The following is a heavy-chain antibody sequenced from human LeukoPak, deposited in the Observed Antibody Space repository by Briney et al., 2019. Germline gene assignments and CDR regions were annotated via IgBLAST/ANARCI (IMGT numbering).Heavy chain of an antibody. D-gene: IGHD3-3*01. V-gene: IGHV4-39*01. CDR2: IYYTGKT. Sequence: PSETLSLTCTVSGDYISNSNYYWGWIRQPPGKGLEGIGNIYYTGKTYYNSSLKSQVTISIDTSKNEFSLNLSSVTAADTAVYYCVRLYYYDFRGHPLWGQGTLVTVSS. J-gene: IGHJ4*02. CDR1: GDYISNSNYY. CDR3: VRLYYYDFRGHPL.